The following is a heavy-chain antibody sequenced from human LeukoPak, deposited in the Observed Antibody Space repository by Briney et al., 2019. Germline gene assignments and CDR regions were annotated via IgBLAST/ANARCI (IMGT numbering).Heavy chain of an antibody. CDR3: ARDTGSGSYSHYYYGMDV. CDR2: ISAYNGNT. D-gene: IGHD1-26*01. Sequence: ASVKVSCKASGYTFTSYGISWVRQAPGQGLEWMGWISAYNGNTNYAQKLRGRVTMTTDTSTSTAYMELRSLRSDDTAVYYCARDTGSGSYSHYYYGMDVWGQGTTVTVSS. CDR1: GYTFTSYG. J-gene: IGHJ6*02. V-gene: IGHV1-18*01.